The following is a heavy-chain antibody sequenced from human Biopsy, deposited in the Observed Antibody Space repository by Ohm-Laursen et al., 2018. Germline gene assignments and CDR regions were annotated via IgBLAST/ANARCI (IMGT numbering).Heavy chain of an antibody. CDR3: AGAGGHSF. J-gene: IGHJ4*02. CDR1: EFNVYRNH. V-gene: IGHV3-66*01. CDR2: IHGSGRT. Sequence: GSLRLSCAASEFNVYRNHMNWVRQAPGKGLEWVSMIHGSGRTDYADSVKGRFTVSRDNSKDTVYLQMNALRVDDTAMYYCAGAGGHSFWGQGALVTVSS. D-gene: IGHD3-16*01.